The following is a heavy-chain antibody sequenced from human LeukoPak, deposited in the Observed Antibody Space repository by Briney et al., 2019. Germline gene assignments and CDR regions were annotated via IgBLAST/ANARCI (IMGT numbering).Heavy chain of an antibody. CDR1: GGSISSYY. Sequence: SETLSLTCTVSGGSISSYYWSWIRQPAGKGLEWIGRIYTSGSTNYNPSLKSRVTMSVDTSKNQFSLKLSSVTAEDTAVYYCARARRYYYDSSGYGMYYFDYWGQGTLVTVSS. V-gene: IGHV4-4*07. CDR3: ARARRYYYDSSGYGMYYFDY. J-gene: IGHJ4*02. D-gene: IGHD3-22*01. CDR2: IYTSGST.